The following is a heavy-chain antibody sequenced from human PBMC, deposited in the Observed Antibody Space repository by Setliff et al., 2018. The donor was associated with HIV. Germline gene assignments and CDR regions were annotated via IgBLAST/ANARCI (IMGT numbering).Heavy chain of an antibody. CDR3: ARDQATGYEKVWFSWIDP. J-gene: IGHJ5*02. CDR2: IIPLFNTA. V-gene: IGHV1-69*13. D-gene: IGHD5-12*01. CDR1: GGTFSLYA. Sequence: ASVKVSCKASGGTFSLYAINWVRQAPGQGLEWVGGIIPLFNTANYAQKFQGRVTITADGSTSTAYLELSSMRFEDTATYYCARDQATGYEKVWFSWIDPWGQGTLVTVSS.